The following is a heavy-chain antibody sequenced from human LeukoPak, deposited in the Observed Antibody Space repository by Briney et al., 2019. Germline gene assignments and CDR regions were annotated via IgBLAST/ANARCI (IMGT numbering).Heavy chain of an antibody. CDR3: ARVRTVTSYYGMDV. CDR2: IKQDESEK. Sequence: GSLRLSCAASGFTFSSYWMSWVRQAPGKGLEWVANIKQDESEKYYVDSVKGRFTISRANAKNSLYLQMNSLRAEDTAVYYCARVRTVTSYYGMDVWGPGTTVTVSS. J-gene: IGHJ6*02. V-gene: IGHV3-7*03. D-gene: IGHD4-17*01. CDR1: GFTFSSYW.